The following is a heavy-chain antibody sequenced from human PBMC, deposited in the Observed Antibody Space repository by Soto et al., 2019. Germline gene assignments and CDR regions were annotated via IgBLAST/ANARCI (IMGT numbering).Heavy chain of an antibody. V-gene: IGHV3-30*03. CDR3: ARDRCSSCRSFDY. J-gene: IGHJ4*02. CDR1: GFTFSYYG. D-gene: IGHD2-2*01. Sequence: QVQLVESGGGVVQPGRSLRLSCAASGFTFSYYGMHWVRQAPDKGLEWVAVISYDGSNEFYADSVKGRFTISRDNSKNTLYLQMNSLRAEDTAVYYCARDRCSSCRSFDYCGPGTLVTVSS. CDR2: ISYDGSNE.